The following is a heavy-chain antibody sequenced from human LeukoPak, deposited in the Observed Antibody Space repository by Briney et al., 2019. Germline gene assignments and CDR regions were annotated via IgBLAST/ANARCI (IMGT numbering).Heavy chain of an antibody. J-gene: IGHJ4*02. CDR3: SRGLGSRKLGY. CDR1: GASFNSDDQY. CDR2: IHPSGML. D-gene: IGHD2-2*01. V-gene: IGHV4-31*03. Sequence: SQTLSLTCTVSGASFNSDDQYWNWIRQSPGKGLEWIGSIHPSGMLYNNPSLESRVTMSRDTSKNQFSLNLNSVTAADTAVYFCSRGLGSRKLGYWGQGILVTVSS.